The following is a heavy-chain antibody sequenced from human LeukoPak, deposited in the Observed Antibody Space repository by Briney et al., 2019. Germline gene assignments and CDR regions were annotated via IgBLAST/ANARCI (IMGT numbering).Heavy chain of an antibody. CDR3: AKAPYSSSRYFDY. Sequence: QSGGSLRLCCAASGFTFSSYAMRWVRQARGKGLEWDSAISDSGGSTYYADSVKGRFTISRDNSKTTLYLQMNSLRAEDTAVYYCAKAPYSSSRYFDYWGQGTLVTVSS. V-gene: IGHV3-23*01. D-gene: IGHD6-6*01. CDR2: ISDSGGST. J-gene: IGHJ4*02. CDR1: GFTFSSYA.